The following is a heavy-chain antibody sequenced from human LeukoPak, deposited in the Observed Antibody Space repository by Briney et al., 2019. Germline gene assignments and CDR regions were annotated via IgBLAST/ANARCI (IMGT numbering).Heavy chain of an antibody. D-gene: IGHD4-23*01. V-gene: IGHV3-48*03. CDR3: ARWDDYGGFFDY. CDR2: ISSSGSTI. CDR1: GFTFSSYE. Sequence: SGGSLRLSCAASGFTFSSYEMNWVRQAPGKGLEWVSYISSSGSTIYYADSVKGRFTISRDNAKNSLYLQMNSLRAEDTAVYYCARWDDYGGFFDYWGQGTLVTVSS. J-gene: IGHJ4*02.